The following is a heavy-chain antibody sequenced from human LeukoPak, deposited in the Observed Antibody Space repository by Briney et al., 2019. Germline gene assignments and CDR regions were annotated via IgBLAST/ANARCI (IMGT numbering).Heavy chain of an antibody. J-gene: IGHJ4*02. CDR3: GRDSDPSKYYDILFGYYPKGYYFHY. Sequence: GGPLTLSCTASRLTFSSYSVKCLRHSPGEALEGVSYIRSSSSTIYYAHSVKGRFTISRDYAKNSLYLQINTMREEDRAVYYCGRDSDPSKYYDILFGYYPKGYYFHYWGEGTLVTVSS. D-gene: IGHD3-9*01. CDR2: IRSSSSTI. CDR1: RLTFSSYS. V-gene: IGHV3-48*02.